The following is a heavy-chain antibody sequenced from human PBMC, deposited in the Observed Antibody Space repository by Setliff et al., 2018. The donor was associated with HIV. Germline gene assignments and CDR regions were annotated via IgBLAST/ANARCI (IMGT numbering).Heavy chain of an antibody. Sequence: ASVKVSCKVSGYTLTELSRHWVRQAPGKGLEWMGGFDPEDGNTIYAQKFQGRVTMTADTSTDTAYMELSSLRSEDTAVYYCAREVAATLFDYWGQGTLVTVSS. CDR3: AREVAATLFDY. D-gene: IGHD5-12*01. V-gene: IGHV1-24*01. J-gene: IGHJ4*02. CDR1: GYTLTELS. CDR2: FDPEDGNT.